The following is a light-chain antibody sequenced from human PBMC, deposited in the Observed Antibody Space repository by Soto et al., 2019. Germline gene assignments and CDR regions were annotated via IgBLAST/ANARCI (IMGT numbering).Light chain of an antibody. J-gene: IGLJ1*01. CDR1: SSDVGGYNY. Sequence: QSALTQPASVSGSPGQSITISCTGTSSDVGGYNYVSWCQQHPGKAPKLMIYEVSNRPSGVSNRFSGSKSGNTASLTISGLQAEDEADYYCSSYTSSSPRVFGTGTKVTVL. V-gene: IGLV2-14*01. CDR2: EVS. CDR3: SSYTSSSPRV.